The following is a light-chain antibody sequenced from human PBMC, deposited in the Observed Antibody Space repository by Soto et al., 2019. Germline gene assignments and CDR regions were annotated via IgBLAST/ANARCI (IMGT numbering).Light chain of an antibody. V-gene: IGLV2-14*01. CDR2: DVS. CDR3: SSYTSSSTLWV. CDR1: SSDDGGYNY. J-gene: IGLJ1*01. Sequence: QSVLTQPASVSGSPGQSITISCTGTSSDDGGYNYVSWYQQHPGKAPKLMIYDVSNRPSGVSNRFSGSKSGNTASLTISGLQAEDEADYYCSSYTSSSTLWVFGTGTKLTVL.